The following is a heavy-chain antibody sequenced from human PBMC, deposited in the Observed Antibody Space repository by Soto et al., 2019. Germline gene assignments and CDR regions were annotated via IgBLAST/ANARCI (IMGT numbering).Heavy chain of an antibody. CDR3: AKYYGDYYYYYYGMDV. CDR2: ISGSGGST. J-gene: IGHJ6*02. V-gene: IGHV3-23*01. Sequence: GGSLRLSCAASGFTFSSYAMSWVRQAPGKGLEWVSAISGSGGSTYYADSVKGRFTISRDNSKNTRYLQMNSLRAEDTAVYYCAKYYGDYYYYYYGMDVWGQGTTVTVSS. D-gene: IGHD4-17*01. CDR1: GFTFSSYA.